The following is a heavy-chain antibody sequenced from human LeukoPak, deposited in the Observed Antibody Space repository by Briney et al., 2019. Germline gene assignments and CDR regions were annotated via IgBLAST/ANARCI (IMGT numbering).Heavy chain of an antibody. Sequence: SETLSLTCAVYGGSFSGYYWSWIRQPPGKGLEWIGEINHSGSTNYNPSLKSRVTISVDTSKNQFSLKLSSVTDADTAVYYCARGRRGRIPPNAFDIWGQGTMVTVSS. CDR2: INHSGST. D-gene: IGHD2-21*01. CDR3: ARGRRGRIPPNAFDI. V-gene: IGHV4-34*01. J-gene: IGHJ3*02. CDR1: GGSFSGYY.